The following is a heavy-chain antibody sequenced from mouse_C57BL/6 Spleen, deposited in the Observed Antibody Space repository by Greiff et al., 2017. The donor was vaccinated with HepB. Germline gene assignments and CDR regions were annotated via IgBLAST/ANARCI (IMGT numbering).Heavy chain of an antibody. CDR2: INPGSGGT. Sequence: QVQLKQSGAELVRPGTSVKVSCKASGYAFTNYLIEWVKQRPGQGLEWIGVINPGSGGTNYNEKFKGKATLTADKSSSTAYMQLSSLTSEDSAVYFCARREGDGYYDAMDYWGQGTSVTVSS. V-gene: IGHV1-54*01. J-gene: IGHJ4*01. CDR3: ARREGDGYYDAMDY. CDR1: GYAFTNYL. D-gene: IGHD2-3*01.